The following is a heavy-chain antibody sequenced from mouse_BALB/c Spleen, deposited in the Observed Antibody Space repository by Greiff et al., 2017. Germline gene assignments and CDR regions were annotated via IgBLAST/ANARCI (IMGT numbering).Heavy chain of an antibody. J-gene: IGHJ4*01. CDR1: GYAFTNYL. CDR2: INPGSGGT. Sequence: QVQLQQSGAELVRPGTSVKVSCKASGYAFTNYLIEWVKQRPGQGLEWIGVINPGSGGTNYNEKFKGKATLTADKSSSTAYMQLSSLTSDDSAVYFCARSELTGTGYYAMDYWGQGTSVTVSS. V-gene: IGHV1-54*03. CDR3: ARSELTGTGYYAMDY. D-gene: IGHD4-1*01.